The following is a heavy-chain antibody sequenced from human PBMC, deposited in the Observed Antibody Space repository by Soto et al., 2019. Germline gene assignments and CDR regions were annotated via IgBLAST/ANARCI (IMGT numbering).Heavy chain of an antibody. CDR1: GGTFSSYA. CDR3: AMRGSSCTWSNLLHRSVLDV. CDR2: IVPLFRTT. V-gene: IGHV1-69*06. Sequence: QVQLVQSGAEAKKPGSSVKVSCKTSGGTFSSYAISWVRQAPGQGLEWMGGIVPLFRTTNYAQKFQGRVTTTADTSTYTVYMELRGLISRDTAAKSFAMRGSSCTWSNLLHRSVLDVWGQGHTVTVSS. J-gene: IGHJ6*02. D-gene: IGHD6-13*01.